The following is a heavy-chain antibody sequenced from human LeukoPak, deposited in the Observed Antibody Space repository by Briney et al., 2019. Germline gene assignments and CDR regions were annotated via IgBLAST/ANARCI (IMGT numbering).Heavy chain of an antibody. D-gene: IGHD3-10*01. Sequence: SETLSLTCTVSGGSISRSSYYWGWIRQPPGKGLEWIGNIYYSGSTYYNPSLKSLLTIAVDTSKNQFSLKLNSVPAADTAVYYCARGYYHDSGSYYHYWGQGTLVTVSS. CDR2: IYYSGST. V-gene: IGHV4-39*07. CDR1: GGSISRSSYY. CDR3: ARGYYHDSGSYYHY. J-gene: IGHJ4*02.